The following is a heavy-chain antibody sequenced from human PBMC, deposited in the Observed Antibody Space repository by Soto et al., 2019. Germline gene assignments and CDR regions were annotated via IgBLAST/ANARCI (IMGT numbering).Heavy chain of an antibody. J-gene: IGHJ4*02. CDR2: IWYDGSNK. V-gene: IGHV3-33*01. Sequence: HPGGSLRLSCAASGFTFSSYGMHWVRQAPGKGLEWVAVIWYDGSNKYYADSVKGRFTISRDNSKNTLYLQMNSLRAEDTAVYYCAREPYGSGSYYVYWGQGTLVTVSS. CDR3: AREPYGSGSYYVY. CDR1: GFTFSSYG. D-gene: IGHD3-10*01.